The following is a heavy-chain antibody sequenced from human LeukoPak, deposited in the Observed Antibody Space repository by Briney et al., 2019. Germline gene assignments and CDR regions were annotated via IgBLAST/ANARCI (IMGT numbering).Heavy chain of an antibody. CDR2: IIPILGIA. J-gene: IGHJ3*02. CDR3: ARDPTQYYSDSSAYVPLDI. CDR1: GGTFSSYA. V-gene: IGHV1-69*04. Sequence: AASVKVSCKASGGTFSSYAISWVRQAPGQGLEWMGRIIPILGIANYAQKFQGRVTITADKSTSTAYMELRSLRSEDTAVYYCARDPTQYYSDSSAYVPLDIWGQGTMVIVSS. D-gene: IGHD3-22*01.